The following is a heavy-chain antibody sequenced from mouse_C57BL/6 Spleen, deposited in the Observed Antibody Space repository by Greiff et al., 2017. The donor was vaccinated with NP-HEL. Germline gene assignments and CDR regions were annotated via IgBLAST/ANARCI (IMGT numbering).Heavy chain of an antibody. CDR1: GYTFTNYW. J-gene: IGHJ2*01. V-gene: IGHV1-63*01. CDR3: AREDGYYSYYFDY. D-gene: IGHD2-3*01. Sequence: QVQLKQSGAELVRPGTSVKMSCKASGYTFTNYWIGWAKQRPGHGLEWIGDIYPGGGYTNYNEKFKGKATLTADKSSSTAYMQFSSLTSEDSAIYYCAREDGYYSYYFDYWGQGTTLTVSS. CDR2: IYPGGGYT.